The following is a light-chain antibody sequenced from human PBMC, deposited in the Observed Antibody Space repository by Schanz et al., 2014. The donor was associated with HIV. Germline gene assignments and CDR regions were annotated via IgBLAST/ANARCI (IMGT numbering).Light chain of an antibody. J-gene: IGKJ4*01. CDR1: QRISGY. CDR3: QKYGSAPLT. V-gene: IGKV1-39*01. Sequence: IQMTQSPSSLSASVGDRVTITCRASQRISGYLNWYQQKSGKAPKLLIYGTSNLHSGVPSRFSGSGSGTDFTLTISSLQSEDVATYFCQKYGSAPLTFGGGTKVEI. CDR2: GTS.